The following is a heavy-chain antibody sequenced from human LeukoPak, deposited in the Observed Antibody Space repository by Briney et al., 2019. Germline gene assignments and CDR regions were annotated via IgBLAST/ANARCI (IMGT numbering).Heavy chain of an antibody. Sequence: GGSLRLSCAASGFTFSSYAMSWVRQAPGKGLEWVSLISGDGGSTYYADSVKGRFTISRDNSKNSLYLQMHSLRTEDTALYYCAKDAYYDCSGYYAYWGQGTLVTVSS. CDR2: ISGDGGST. CDR3: AKDAYYDCSGYYAY. D-gene: IGHD3-22*01. J-gene: IGHJ4*02. CDR1: GFTFSSYA. V-gene: IGHV3-43*02.